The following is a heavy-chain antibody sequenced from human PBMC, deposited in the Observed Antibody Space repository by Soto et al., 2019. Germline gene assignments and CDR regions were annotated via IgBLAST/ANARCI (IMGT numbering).Heavy chain of an antibody. CDR3: ARIIAAAGTKGY. J-gene: IGHJ4*02. D-gene: IGHD6-13*01. Sequence: LSLTCTVSGGSISSSSYYWGWIRQPPGKGLEWIGSIYYSGSTYYNPSLKSRVTISVDTSKNQFSLKLSSVTAADTAVYYCARIIAAAGTKGYWDQGTLVTVSS. CDR1: GGSISSSSYY. V-gene: IGHV4-39*01. CDR2: IYYSGST.